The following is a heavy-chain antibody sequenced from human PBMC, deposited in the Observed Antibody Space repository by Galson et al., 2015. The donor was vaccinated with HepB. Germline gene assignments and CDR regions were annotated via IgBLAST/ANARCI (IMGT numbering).Heavy chain of an antibody. CDR3: ARGPYDFWSGYYSYYYYYYMDV. CDR1: GYTFTSYD. J-gene: IGHJ6*03. Sequence: VKVSCKASGYTFTSYDINWVRQATGQGLEWMGWMNPNSGNTGYAQKFQGRVTMTRNTSISTAYMELSSLRSEDTAVYYCARGPYDFWSGYYSYYYYYYMDVWGKGTTVTVSS. CDR2: MNPNSGNT. D-gene: IGHD3-3*01. V-gene: IGHV1-8*01.